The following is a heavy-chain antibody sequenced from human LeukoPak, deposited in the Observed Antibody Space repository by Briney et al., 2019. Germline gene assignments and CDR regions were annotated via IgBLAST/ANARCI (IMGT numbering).Heavy chain of an antibody. J-gene: IGHJ4*02. V-gene: IGHV3-20*04. CDR3: ARSPRGIVVVPAAIPNYFDY. D-gene: IGHD2-2*02. CDR2: INWNGGST. CDR1: GFTFDDYG. Sequence: GGSLRLSCAASGFTFDDYGMSWVRQAPGKGLEWGSGINWNGGSTVYADSVKGRFTISRDNAKNSLYLQMNSLRAEDTALYYCARSPRGIVVVPAAIPNYFDYWGQGTLVTVSS.